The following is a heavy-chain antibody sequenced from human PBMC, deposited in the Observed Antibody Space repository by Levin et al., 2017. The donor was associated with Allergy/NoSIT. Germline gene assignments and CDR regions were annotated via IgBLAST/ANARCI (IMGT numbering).Heavy chain of an antibody. Sequence: GESLKISCKASGYTFTSYAMNWVRQAPGQGLEWMGWINTNTGNPTYAQGFTGRFVFSLDTSVSTAYLQISSLKAEDTAVYYCARAQNLYCSGGSCYKAVTTDHAFDIWGQGTMVTVSS. V-gene: IGHV7-4-1*02. CDR2: INTNTGNP. D-gene: IGHD2-15*01. CDR1: GYTFTSYA. J-gene: IGHJ3*02. CDR3: ARAQNLYCSGGSCYKAVTTDHAFDI.